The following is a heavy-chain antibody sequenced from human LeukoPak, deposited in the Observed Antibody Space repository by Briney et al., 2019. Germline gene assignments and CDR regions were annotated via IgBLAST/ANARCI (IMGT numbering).Heavy chain of an antibody. J-gene: IGHJ4*02. D-gene: IGHD3-16*01. V-gene: IGHV4-61*02. CDR1: GGSISTGSYY. Sequence: SETLSLTCTVSGGSISTGSYYCSWIRQPAGKGLEWIGRIYTSGSTNYNPSLKSRVTISVDTSKNQFSLRLSSVTASDTAVYYCARCLGGRCDYFDYWGRGALVTVSS. CDR2: IYTSGST. CDR3: ARCLGGRCDYFDY.